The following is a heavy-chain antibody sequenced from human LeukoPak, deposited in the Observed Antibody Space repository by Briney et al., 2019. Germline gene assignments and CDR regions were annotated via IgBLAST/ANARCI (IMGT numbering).Heavy chain of an antibody. V-gene: IGHV3-23*01. D-gene: IGHD3-22*01. Sequence: PGGSLRLSCAASGFTFSSYAMSWVRQAPGKGLEWVSAISSRDGSTYYADSVKGRFTTSRDNSKNTLYLQMNSLRAEDTAVYYCAKDPTYYYDSSGYYYTPNYFDYWGQGTLVTVSS. CDR1: GFTFSSYA. CDR3: AKDPTYYYDSSGYYYTPNYFDY. CDR2: ISSRDGST. J-gene: IGHJ4*02.